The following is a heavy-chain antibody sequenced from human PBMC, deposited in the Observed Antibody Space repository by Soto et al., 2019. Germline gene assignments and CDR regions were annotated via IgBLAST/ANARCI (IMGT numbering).Heavy chain of an antibody. CDR3: TRDRRGYSGSFDS. Sequence: QVQLQESGPGLVKPSQTLSLTCTVSGGSMSSGGYYWSWVRQHPGKGLEWIGYIYHNGNAYYNASLKSRVTISVDTSKNQFSLNLRSVTAADTAVYFCTRDRRGYSGSFDSWGQGPLVTVSS. CDR1: GGSMSSGGYY. V-gene: IGHV4-31*03. D-gene: IGHD5-12*01. CDR2: IYHNGNA. J-gene: IGHJ4*02.